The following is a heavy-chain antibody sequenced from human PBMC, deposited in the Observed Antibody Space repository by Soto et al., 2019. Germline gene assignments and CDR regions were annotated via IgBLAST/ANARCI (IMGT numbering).Heavy chain of an antibody. CDR1: GFGFHTYW. CDR2: INSDGDTS. D-gene: IGHD1-7*01. J-gene: IGHJ5*01. V-gene: IGHV3-74*01. CDR3: ARDPPTGTTLDWVDS. Sequence: GGSLRLSCVASGFGFHTYWMHWVRQVPGKGLVWVARINSDGDTSTYADSVKGRFTISRDNAKNSLYLQMSGLKDEDTAVYYCARDPPTGTTLDWVDSWGQGTLVTVSS.